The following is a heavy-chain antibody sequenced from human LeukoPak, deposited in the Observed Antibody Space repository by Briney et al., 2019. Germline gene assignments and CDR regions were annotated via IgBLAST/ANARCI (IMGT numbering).Heavy chain of an antibody. CDR3: ARVSGGSYWPSLAGTTDY. D-gene: IGHD3-10*01. Sequence: NASETLSLTCIVSGGSISSGGYYWSWIRQHPGKGLEWIGYIYYSGSTYYNPSLKSRVTISVDTSKNQFSLKLSSVTAADTAVYYCARVSGGSYWPSLAGTTDYWGQGTLVTVSS. J-gene: IGHJ4*02. CDR1: GGSISSGGYY. V-gene: IGHV4-31*03. CDR2: IYYSGST.